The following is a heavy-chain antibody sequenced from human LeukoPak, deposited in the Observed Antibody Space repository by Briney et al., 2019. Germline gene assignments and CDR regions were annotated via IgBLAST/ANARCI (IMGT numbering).Heavy chain of an antibody. D-gene: IGHD5-18*01. V-gene: IGHV3-9*01. CDR1: GFTFDDYG. CDR3: AFGGIQLWSYHDY. Sequence: GRSLRLSCAASGFTFDDYGMHWVWQAPGKGLEWVSGITYNSGTIGYADSVKGRFTISRDNAKNSLHLQMNSLRAEDTALYYCAFGGIQLWSYHDYWGQGTLVTVSS. CDR2: ITYNSGTI. J-gene: IGHJ4*02.